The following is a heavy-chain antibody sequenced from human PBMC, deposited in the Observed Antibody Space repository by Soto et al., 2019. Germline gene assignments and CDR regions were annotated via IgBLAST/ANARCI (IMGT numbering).Heavy chain of an antibody. Sequence: QVQLQESGPGLVKPSETLSLTCTVSGGSIGTYFWSWIRQSPGQGLEWIGHIFDSDTTFYNPSLKSRATISVDTSKNQFSLKLRSVTAADTAVYYCARREYQHNWKDCWFDTWGQGNLVTVSS. J-gene: IGHJ5*02. D-gene: IGHD1-20*01. CDR3: ARREYQHNWKDCWFDT. CDR1: GGSIGTYF. CDR2: IFDSDTT. V-gene: IGHV4-59*01.